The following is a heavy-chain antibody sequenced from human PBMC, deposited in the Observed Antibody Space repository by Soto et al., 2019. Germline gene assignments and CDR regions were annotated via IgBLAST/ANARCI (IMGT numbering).Heavy chain of an antibody. CDR3: ARRSTVTYDY. Sequence: SETLSLTSTVSGGSLTSNSYYWGWIRQPPGKGLEWIGSFYYSQSTYFNPSLKSRVTISVETSKNQYSLKLSAVTAADTAVYYCARRSTVTYDYWVQGILVTVSS. CDR2: FYYSQST. CDR1: GGSLTSNSYY. V-gene: IGHV4-39*01. D-gene: IGHD4-17*01. J-gene: IGHJ4*02.